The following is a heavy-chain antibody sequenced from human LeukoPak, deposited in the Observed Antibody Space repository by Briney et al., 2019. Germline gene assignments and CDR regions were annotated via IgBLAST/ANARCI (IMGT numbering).Heavy chain of an antibody. D-gene: IGHD2-21*01. CDR2: IYSGGST. CDR1: GFTVSTNY. J-gene: IGHJ4*02. CDR3: ATPPNGGDLNYYFDC. V-gene: IGHV3-53*01. Sequence: GGSLRLSCAASGFTVSTNYMSWVRQPPGKGLEWVSVIYSGGSTYYADSVKGRFTISRDNSKNTLYLQMNSLRADDTAVYYCATPPNGGDLNYYFDCWGQGTLVTVSS.